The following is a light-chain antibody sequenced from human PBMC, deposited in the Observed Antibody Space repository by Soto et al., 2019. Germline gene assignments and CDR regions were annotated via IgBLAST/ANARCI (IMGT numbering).Light chain of an antibody. CDR2: DAS. CDR3: HQYVSSPLT. J-gene: IGKJ2*01. CDR1: QSVNSNL. Sequence: EIVLTQSPGTLSLSPGEGATVSCRASQSVNSNLLAWFQQKPGQAPRLLIHDASRRATGIPDRFSGSGSGTDFTLSIRRLEPEDFAVYYYHQYVSSPLTFGQGTKLEIK. V-gene: IGKV3-20*01.